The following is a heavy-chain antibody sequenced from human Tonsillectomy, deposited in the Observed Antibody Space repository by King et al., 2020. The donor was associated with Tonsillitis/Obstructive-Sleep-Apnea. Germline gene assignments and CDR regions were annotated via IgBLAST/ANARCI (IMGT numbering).Heavy chain of an antibody. CDR2: IGTAGDT. V-gene: IGHV3-13*04. J-gene: IGHJ6*03. D-gene: IGHD6-13*01. CDR1: GFTFSSFD. Sequence: DVQLVESGGGLVQPGGSLRLSCAASGFTFSSFDMHWVRQAAGKGLEWVSTIGTAGDTYSPGSVKGRFTISRENARNSLYLQMNSLRAGDTAVYYCARGRWPYYMDVRGKGTTVTVSS. CDR3: ARGRWPYYMDV.